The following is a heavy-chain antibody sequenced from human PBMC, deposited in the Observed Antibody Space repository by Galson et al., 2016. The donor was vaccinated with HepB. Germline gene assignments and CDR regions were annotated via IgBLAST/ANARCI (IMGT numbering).Heavy chain of an antibody. CDR1: GYRFSGQA. D-gene: IGHD6-19*01. CDR3: ARELSLVPGKGGHFDL. V-gene: IGHV3-30*04. CDR2: ISYDGTYQ. Sequence: SLRLSCAASGYRFSGQAMHWVRQAPGKGLEWVAVISYDGTYQLYADSVRGRFTISRDNFNTTLYLQMNSLRTEDTAVYYCARELSLVPGKGGHFDLWGQGTLVTVSS. J-gene: IGHJ5*02.